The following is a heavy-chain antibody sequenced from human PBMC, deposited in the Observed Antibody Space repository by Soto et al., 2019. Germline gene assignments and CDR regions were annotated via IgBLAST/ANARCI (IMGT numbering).Heavy chain of an antibody. D-gene: IGHD5-12*01. Sequence: QVPLQDSGPGLVKSSETLSLTCSVSGGSVSSPNYFWVWVRRAPGKGPEWIGNIFYNGRTDYNPSLQSRVTISVDTSKNQFSLKLGSVTAADTAIYYCARGAMSADDQSDRFDPWGHGTLVTVSS. CDR3: ARGAMSADDQSDRFDP. CDR1: GGSVSSPNYF. J-gene: IGHJ5*02. V-gene: IGHV4-39*01. CDR2: IFYNGRT.